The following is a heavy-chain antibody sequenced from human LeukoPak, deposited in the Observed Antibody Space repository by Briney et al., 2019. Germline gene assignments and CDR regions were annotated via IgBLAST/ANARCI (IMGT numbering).Heavy chain of an antibody. D-gene: IGHD5-24*01. CDR1: GYTFTGYY. Sequence: ASVKVSCKASGYTFTGYYMHWVRQAPGQGLEWMGWINPNSGGTNYAQKFQGRVTMTRDTSISTAYMELSRLRSDDTAVYYCARLSRDGYSFPYYFDYWGQGTLVTVSS. CDR2: INPNSGGT. J-gene: IGHJ4*02. CDR3: ARLSRDGYSFPYYFDY. V-gene: IGHV1-2*02.